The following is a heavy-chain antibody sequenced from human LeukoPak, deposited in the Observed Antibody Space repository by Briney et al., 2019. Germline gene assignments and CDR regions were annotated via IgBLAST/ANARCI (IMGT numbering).Heavy chain of an antibody. CDR2: IYTSGST. CDR3: ARGGAVAGGIDY. D-gene: IGHD6-19*01. V-gene: IGHV4-4*07. J-gene: IGHJ4*02. Sequence: ASETLSLTCSVPGGSISSYYWSSILQPAGKGPGWIGRIYTSGSTNYNPSLKSRVTISVDKSKNQSSLKLSSVTAADTAVYYCARGGAVAGGIDYWGQGTLVTVSS. CDR1: GGSISSYY.